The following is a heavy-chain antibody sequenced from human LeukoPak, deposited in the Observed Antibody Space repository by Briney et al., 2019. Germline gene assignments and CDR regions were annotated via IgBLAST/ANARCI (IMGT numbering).Heavy chain of an antibody. CDR3: ARQQLVREDAFDI. V-gene: IGHV4-59*01. Sequence: SETLSLTCGVSGGAITNYYWNWIRQAPGKGLEWLGYIYYTGSTTYNPSVKSRITISLDTSKKQISLKLRSVTAADTAVYYCARQQLVREDAFDIWGQGTMVTVSS. CDR1: GGAITNYY. CDR2: IYYTGST. J-gene: IGHJ3*02. D-gene: IGHD6-6*01.